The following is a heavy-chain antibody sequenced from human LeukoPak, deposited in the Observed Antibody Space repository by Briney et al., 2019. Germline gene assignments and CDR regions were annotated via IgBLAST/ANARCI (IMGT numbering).Heavy chain of an antibody. V-gene: IGHV3-30*02. CDR3: ARDRPGRYCSSVSCYSASPFDP. CDR2: IRYDGSKK. D-gene: IGHD2-2*02. J-gene: IGHJ5*02. Sequence: GGSLRLSCAASGFTFSNYVMHWVRQAPGKGLEWVAFIRYDGSKKYHADSVKGRFTISRDNSKNTLYLQMNSLRAEDTAVYYCARDRPGRYCSSVSCYSASPFDPWGQGTLVTVSS. CDR1: GFTFSNYV.